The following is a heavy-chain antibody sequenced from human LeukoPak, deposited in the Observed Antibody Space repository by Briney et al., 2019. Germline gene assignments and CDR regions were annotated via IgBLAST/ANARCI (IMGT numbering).Heavy chain of an antibody. Sequence: GGSLRLSCAASGFTFSSYGMSWVRQAPGKGLKWVSAISGSGGSTYYADSVKGRFTISRDNSKNTLYLPMNSLRAEDTAVYYCAKDLTTVTTLRYMDVWGKGTTVTISS. CDR3: AKDLTTVTTLRYMDV. D-gene: IGHD4-17*01. J-gene: IGHJ6*03. CDR2: ISGSGGST. CDR1: GFTFSSYG. V-gene: IGHV3-23*01.